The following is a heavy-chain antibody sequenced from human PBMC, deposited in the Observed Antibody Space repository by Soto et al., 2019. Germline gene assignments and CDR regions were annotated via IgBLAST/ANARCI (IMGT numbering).Heavy chain of an antibody. V-gene: IGHV1-3*01. CDR1: GYTFTSYA. CDR3: ARDSPGRYYYYYMDV. CDR2: INAGNGNT. J-gene: IGHJ6*03. Sequence: ASVKVSCKASGYTFTSYAMHWVRQAPGQRLEWMGWINAGNGNTKYSQKFQGRVTITRDTSASTAYMELSSLRPEDTAVYYCARDSPGRYYYYYMDVWGKGTTVTVSS. D-gene: IGHD2-8*02.